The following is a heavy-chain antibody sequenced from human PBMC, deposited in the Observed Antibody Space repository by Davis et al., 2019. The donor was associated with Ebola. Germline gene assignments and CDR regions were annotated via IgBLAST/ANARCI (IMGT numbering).Heavy chain of an antibody. CDR2: ISYDGSNN. J-gene: IGHJ2*01. CDR3: AKSPGAYDFWSGYYGWYFDL. D-gene: IGHD3-3*01. CDR1: GFTFSSYG. V-gene: IGHV3-30*18. Sequence: GESLKISCAASGFTFSSYGMHWVRQAPGKGLEWVAVISYDGSNNYYADSVKGRFTISRDKSKNTLYLQMNSLRAEDTAVYYCAKSPGAYDFWSGYYGWYFDLWGRGTLVTVSS.